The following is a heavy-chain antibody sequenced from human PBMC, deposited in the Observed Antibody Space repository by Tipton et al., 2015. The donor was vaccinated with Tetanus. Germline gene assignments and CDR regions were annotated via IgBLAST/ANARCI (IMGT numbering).Heavy chain of an antibody. J-gene: IGHJ4*02. CDR3: ARGHFRVGATNGDY. D-gene: IGHD1-26*01. CDR2: INHSGST. Sequence: TLSLTCAVYGGSFSGYYWSWIRQPPGKGLEWIGEINHSGSTNYNPSLKSRVTISVDTSKNQFSLKLSSVTAADTAVYYCARGHFRVGATNGDYWGQGTLVTVSS. CDR1: GGSFSGYY. V-gene: IGHV4-34*01.